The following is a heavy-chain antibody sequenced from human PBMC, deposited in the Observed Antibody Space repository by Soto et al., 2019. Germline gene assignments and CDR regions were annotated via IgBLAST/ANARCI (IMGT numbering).Heavy chain of an antibody. CDR2: TSYTGNT. V-gene: IGHV4-59*01. CDR3: ASVTFGGVVLAH. Sequence: SETLSLTCFVSGGSITSYHWSWIRQFPGKGLEWIAYTSYTGNTNYNPSLKRRVTISIDTSKKQISLNLTSVTDADTAVYYCASVTFGGVVLAHWGQGTLVTVSS. D-gene: IGHD3-16*01. J-gene: IGHJ4*02. CDR1: GGSITSYH.